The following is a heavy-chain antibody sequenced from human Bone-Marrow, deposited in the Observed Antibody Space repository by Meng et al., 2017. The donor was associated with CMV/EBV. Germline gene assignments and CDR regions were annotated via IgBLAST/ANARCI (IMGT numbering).Heavy chain of an antibody. V-gene: IGHV3-7*01. CDR1: GFTFSSYW. CDR3: VTDQDRSGGI. CDR2: IKQDGSEK. J-gene: IGHJ3*02. D-gene: IGHD3-16*01. Sequence: GESLKISCAASGFTFSSYWMSWVRQAPGKGLEWVANIKQDGSEKYYVDSVKGRFTISRDNAKNSLFLQMNSLRAEDTAVYYCVTDQDRSGGIWGQGTMVTVSS.